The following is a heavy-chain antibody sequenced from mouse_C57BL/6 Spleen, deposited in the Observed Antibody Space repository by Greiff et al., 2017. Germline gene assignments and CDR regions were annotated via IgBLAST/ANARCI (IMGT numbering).Heavy chain of an antibody. CDR1: GYAFSSYW. J-gene: IGHJ2*01. CDR2: IYPGDGDT. CDR3: AIPFITTLVAPFDY. Sequence: QVQLQQSGAELVKPGASVKISCKASGYAFSSYWMNWVKQRPGKGLEWIGQIYPGDGDTNYNGKFKGKATLTADKSSSTAYMQLSSLTSEDSAVYFCAIPFITTLVAPFDYWGQGTTLTVSS. V-gene: IGHV1-80*01. D-gene: IGHD1-1*01.